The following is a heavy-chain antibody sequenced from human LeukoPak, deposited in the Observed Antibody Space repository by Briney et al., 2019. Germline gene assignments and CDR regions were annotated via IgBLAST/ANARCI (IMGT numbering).Heavy chain of an antibody. V-gene: IGHV4-61*02. Sequence: SETLSLTCTVSGGSISSGSYYWSWIRQPAGKGLEWIGRIYTSGSTNYNPPLKSRVTISVDTSKNQFSLKLSSVTAADTAVYYCARVAGYCSSTSCYPVDYYYYMDVWGKGTTVTVSS. CDR3: ARVAGYCSSTSCYPVDYYYYMDV. CDR2: IYTSGST. D-gene: IGHD2-2*01. J-gene: IGHJ6*03. CDR1: GGSISSGSYY.